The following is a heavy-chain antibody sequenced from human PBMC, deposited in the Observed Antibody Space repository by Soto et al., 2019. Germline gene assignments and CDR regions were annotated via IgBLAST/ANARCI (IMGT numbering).Heavy chain of an antibody. Sequence: XETLSITYSFSGSSMSSNCLSWILQSPDKGVEWLGYVFYGGTDYNPSLGGRVSMSVETSKSQFSLKLTSVTVADTAVYYCASYRGALYFESWGPGILVTVSS. V-gene: IGHV4-59*01. J-gene: IGHJ4*02. CDR2: VFYGGT. CDR1: GSSMSSNC. D-gene: IGHD3-16*01. CDR3: ASYRGALYFES.